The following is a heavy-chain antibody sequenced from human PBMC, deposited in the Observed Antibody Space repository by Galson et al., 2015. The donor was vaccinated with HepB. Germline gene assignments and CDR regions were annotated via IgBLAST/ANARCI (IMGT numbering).Heavy chain of an antibody. Sequence: SVKVSCKASGYTFTGYYIHWVRQAPGQGLEWMGWINPNNGGTNYAQKFQDWVSMTRDTSISTAYMELSRLRSDDTAVYYCARDGRGSGDLDYWGQGTLVTVSS. CDR2: INPNNGGT. CDR3: ARDGRGSGDLDY. V-gene: IGHV1-2*04. D-gene: IGHD3-10*01. J-gene: IGHJ4*02. CDR1: GYTFTGYY.